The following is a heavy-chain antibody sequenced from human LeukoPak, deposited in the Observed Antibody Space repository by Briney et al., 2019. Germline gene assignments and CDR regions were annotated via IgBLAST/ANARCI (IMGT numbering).Heavy chain of an antibody. J-gene: IGHJ5*02. V-gene: IGHV4-39*07. D-gene: IGHD3-9*01. CDR2: IYYSGST. CDR3: ARGRRITIFPFDP. CDR1: GGSISSSSYY. Sequence: SETLSLTCTVSGGSISSSSYYWGWIRQPPGKGLEWIGSIYYSGSTYYNPSLKSRVTISVDTSKNQFSLNLTSVTAADTAVYYCARGRRITIFPFDPWGQGTLVTVSS.